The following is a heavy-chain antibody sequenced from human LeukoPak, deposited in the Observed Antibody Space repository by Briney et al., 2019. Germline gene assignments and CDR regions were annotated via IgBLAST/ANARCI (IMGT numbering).Heavy chain of an antibody. V-gene: IGHV3-30*02. CDR1: GFTFSNAW. CDR2: IRYDGSNK. J-gene: IGHJ4*02. D-gene: IGHD3-3*01. CDR3: AKGDFWSGPGTN. Sequence: PGGSLRLSCAASGFTFSNAWMSWVRQAPGKGLEWVAFIRYDGSNKYYADSVKGRFTISRDNSKNTLYLQMNSLRAEDTAVYYCAKGDFWSGPGTNWGQGTLVTVSS.